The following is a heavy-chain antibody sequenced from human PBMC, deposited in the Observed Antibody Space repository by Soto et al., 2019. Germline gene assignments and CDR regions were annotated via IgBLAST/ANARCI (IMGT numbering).Heavy chain of an antibody. V-gene: IGHV5-10-1*01. D-gene: IGHD6-19*01. Sequence: PGESLKISCKGSGYSFTSYWISWVRQMPGKGLEWMGRIDPSDSYTNYSPSFQGHVTISADKSISTAYLQWSSLKASDTAMYYCARHHYIAVAGIFWFDILTGPENAFDIWGQGTMVTVSS. CDR3: ARHHYIAVAGIFWFDILTGPENAFDI. CDR1: GYSFTSYW. CDR2: IDPSDSYT. J-gene: IGHJ3*02.